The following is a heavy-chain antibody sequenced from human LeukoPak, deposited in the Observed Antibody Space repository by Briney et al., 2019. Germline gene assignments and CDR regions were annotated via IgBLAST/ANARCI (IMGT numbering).Heavy chain of an antibody. CDR1: GFTVSSNN. CDR3: AIMVIPYYFDY. CDR2: IYSGGST. Sequence: AGGSLRLSCAASGFTVSSNNMSWVRRAPGEGLEWVSDIYSGGSTYYADSVRGRFTISRDNSKNTLYLQMNSLRAEDTDVYYCAIMVIPYYFDYWGQGTLVTVSS. J-gene: IGHJ4*02. D-gene: IGHD3-16*01. V-gene: IGHV3-66*02.